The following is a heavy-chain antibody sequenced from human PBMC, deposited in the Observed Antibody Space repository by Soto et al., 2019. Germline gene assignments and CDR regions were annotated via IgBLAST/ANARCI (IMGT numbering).Heavy chain of an antibody. D-gene: IGHD2-2*01. V-gene: IGHV3-9*01. J-gene: IGHJ1*01. CDR3: AKDKGRGCSSTSCYVTWNFQH. CDR1: GFTFDDYA. Sequence: GGSLRLSCAASGFTFDDYAMHWVRQAPGKGLEWVSGISWNSGSIGYADSVKGRFTISRDNAKNSLYLQMNSLRAEDTALYYCAKDKGRGCSSTSCYVTWNFQHWGQGTLVTVSS. CDR2: ISWNSGSI.